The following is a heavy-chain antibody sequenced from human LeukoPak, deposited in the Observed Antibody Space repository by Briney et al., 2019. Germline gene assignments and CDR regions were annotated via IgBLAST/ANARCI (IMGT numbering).Heavy chain of an antibody. V-gene: IGHV3-23*01. CDR2: ITDSGGNT. CDR3: AKKYDSSGSFFDC. J-gene: IGHJ4*02. D-gene: IGHD3-22*01. CDR1: GFTFSSFG. Sequence: PGGSLRLSCAASGFTFSSFGMSWVRQAPGKGLEWVSAITDSGGNTYYADSVKGRFTISRDSSKNTLYLQMNSLRAEDTAVYYCAKKYDSSGSFFDCWGQGTLVTVSS.